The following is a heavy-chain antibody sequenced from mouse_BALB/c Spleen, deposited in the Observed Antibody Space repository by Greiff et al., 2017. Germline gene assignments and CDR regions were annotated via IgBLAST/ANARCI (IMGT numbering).Heavy chain of an antibody. J-gene: IGHJ4*01. CDR3: TRSGHFYYGSSYYAMDY. Sequence: QVQLQQSGAELVKPGASVKLSCKASGYTFTSYYMYWVKQRPGQGLEWIGGINPSNGGTNFNEKFKSKATLTVDKSSSTAYMQLSSLTSEDSAVYYCTRSGHFYYGSSYYAMDYWGQGTSVTVSS. CDR1: GYTFTSYY. D-gene: IGHD1-1*01. CDR2: INPSNGGT. V-gene: IGHV1S81*02.